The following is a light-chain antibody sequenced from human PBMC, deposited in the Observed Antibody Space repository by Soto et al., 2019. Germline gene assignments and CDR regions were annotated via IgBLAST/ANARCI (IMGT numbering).Light chain of an antibody. J-gene: IGKJ1*01. CDR3: QRYNSPWT. Sequence: DIQMTQSPSTLSASVGDRVTITCRASQSISSWLAWYQQKPGKAPKLLIYDTSSLESGVPSRFSGSGSGTVFPLTISRLQPDDFATYCCQRYNSPWTFGQGTKVEIK. CDR1: QSISSW. V-gene: IGKV1-5*01. CDR2: DTS.